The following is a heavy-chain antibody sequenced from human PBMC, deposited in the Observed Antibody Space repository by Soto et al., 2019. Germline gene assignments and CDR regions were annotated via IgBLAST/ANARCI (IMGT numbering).Heavy chain of an antibody. Sequence: SETLSLTCTVSGGSISSYYWSWIRQPPGKGLEWIGYIYYSGSTNYNPSLKSRVTISVDTSKNQFSMKLSSVTAADTAVYYCARASGGSGGYYYYYYMDVWGKGTTVTVSS. CDR1: GGSISSYY. CDR3: ARASGGSGGYYYYYYMDV. D-gene: IGHD6-25*01. J-gene: IGHJ6*03. CDR2: IYYSGST. V-gene: IGHV4-59*01.